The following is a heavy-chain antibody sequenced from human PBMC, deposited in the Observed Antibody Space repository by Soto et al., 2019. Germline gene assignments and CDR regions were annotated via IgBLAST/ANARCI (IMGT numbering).Heavy chain of an antibody. V-gene: IGHV3-23*01. D-gene: IGHD3-3*01. CDR2: ISGSGGST. CDR3: AKDGYDFWSGYSRGGGFDY. CDR1: GFTFSSYA. J-gene: IGHJ4*02. Sequence: EVQLLESGGGLVQPGGSLRLSCAASGFTFSSYAMSWVRQAPGKGLEWVSAISGSGGSTYYADSVNGRFTISRDNSKNTLYLQMNSLRAEDTAVYYCAKDGYDFWSGYSRGGGFDYWGQGTLVTVSS.